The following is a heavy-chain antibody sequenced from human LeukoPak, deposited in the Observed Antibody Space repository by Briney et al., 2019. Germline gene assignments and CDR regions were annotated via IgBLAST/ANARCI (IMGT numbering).Heavy chain of an antibody. V-gene: IGHV4-39*01. D-gene: IGHD6-19*01. CDR2: IYYSGST. CDR1: GGSIISSSYY. CDR3: ARQVVAVAGTGYFDS. Sequence: PSETLSLTCTVSGGSIISSSYYWGWIRQPPGKGLEWIGSIYYSGSTYYNASLKSRVTISVDTSKNQFSLKLNSVTAADTAVYYCARQVVAVAGTGYFDSWGQGTLVAVSS. J-gene: IGHJ4*02.